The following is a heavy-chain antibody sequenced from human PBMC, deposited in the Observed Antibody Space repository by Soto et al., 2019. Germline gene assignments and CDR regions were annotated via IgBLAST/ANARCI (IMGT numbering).Heavy chain of an antibody. CDR2: INAGNGNT. CDR3: ARRGNAVFPLDWFGP. D-gene: IGHD3-16*01. J-gene: IGHJ5*02. Sequence: ASVKVSCKASGYIFTTYAMHWVRQAPGQRLEWMGWINAGNGNTKYSQRFQGRVTITRDTSASTAYMDLSSLRSEDTAVYYCARRGNAVFPLDWFGPWGEGTLVPVSS. CDR1: GYIFTTYA. V-gene: IGHV1-3*01.